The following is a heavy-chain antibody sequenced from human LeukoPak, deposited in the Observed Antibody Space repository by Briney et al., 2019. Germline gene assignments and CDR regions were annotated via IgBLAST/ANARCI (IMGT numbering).Heavy chain of an antibody. CDR2: IIPIFGTA. CDR1: GGTFSSYA. D-gene: IGHD3-22*01. Sequence: GASVKVSCKASGGTFSSYAISWVRQAPGQGLEWMGGIIPIFGTANYAQKFQGRVTITADESTSTAYMELSGLRSEDTAVYYCARDSNYYYDSSGYTFPPYYYYGMDVWGQGTTVTVSS. CDR3: ARDSNYYYDSSGYTFPPYYYYGMDV. V-gene: IGHV1-69*13. J-gene: IGHJ6*02.